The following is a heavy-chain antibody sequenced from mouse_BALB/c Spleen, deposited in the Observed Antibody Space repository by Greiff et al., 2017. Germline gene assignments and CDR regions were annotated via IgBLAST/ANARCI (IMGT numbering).Heavy chain of an antibody. V-gene: IGHV5-12-2*01. CDR1: GFTFSSYT. CDR3: ARRFYDYDEGLAMDY. CDR2: ISNGGGST. Sequence: EVKLVESGGGLVQPGGSLKLSCAASGFTFSSYTMSWVRQTPEKRLEWVAYISNGGGSTYYPDTVKGRFTISRDNAKNTLYLQMSSLKSEDTAMYYCARRFYDYDEGLAMDYWGQGTSVTVSS. D-gene: IGHD2-4*01. J-gene: IGHJ4*01.